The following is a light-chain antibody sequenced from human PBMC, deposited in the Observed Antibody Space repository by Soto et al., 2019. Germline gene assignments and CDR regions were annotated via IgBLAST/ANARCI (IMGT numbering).Light chain of an antibody. CDR3: AAWDVSLKGFV. J-gene: IGLJ1*01. Sequence: QSALTQPPSASGTPGQRDTFSCSGSSSNIGINTVNWYRQLPGTAPQLLISDNHRRPSGVPDRFSGSKSGTSASLAISGLQSEDEATYFCAAWDVSLKGFVFGTGTKVTVL. V-gene: IGLV1-44*01. CDR1: SSNIGINT. CDR2: DNH.